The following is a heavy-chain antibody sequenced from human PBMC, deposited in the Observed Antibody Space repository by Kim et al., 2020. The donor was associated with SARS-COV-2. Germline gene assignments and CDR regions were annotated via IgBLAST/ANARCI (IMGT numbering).Heavy chain of an antibody. V-gene: IGHV1-69*04. Sequence: SVKVSCKASGGTFSSYAISWVRQAPGQGLEWMGRIIPILGIANYAQKFQGRVTITADKSTSTAYMELSSLRSEDTAVYYCARGGDVVVVFFYGMDVWGQGTTVTVSS. J-gene: IGHJ6*02. CDR3: ARGGDVVVVFFYGMDV. CDR2: IIPILGIA. D-gene: IGHD2-15*01. CDR1: GGTFSSYA.